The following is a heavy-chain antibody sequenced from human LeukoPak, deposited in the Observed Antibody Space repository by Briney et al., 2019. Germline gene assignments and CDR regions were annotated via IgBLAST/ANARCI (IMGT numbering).Heavy chain of an antibody. CDR1: GLTFSGYV. D-gene: IGHD2-8*02. Sequence: PGGSLRLSCAASGLTFSGYVMSWARQAPGKGLEWDAAISANGGRTYYTESVKGHFTISRDNTKNTLYLQMNSLRADDTAVYYCAKGPERRGFCTGSGCYSDCWGQGTLVTVSS. CDR2: ISANGGRT. V-gene: IGHV3-23*01. J-gene: IGHJ4*02. CDR3: AKGPERRGFCTGSGCYSDC.